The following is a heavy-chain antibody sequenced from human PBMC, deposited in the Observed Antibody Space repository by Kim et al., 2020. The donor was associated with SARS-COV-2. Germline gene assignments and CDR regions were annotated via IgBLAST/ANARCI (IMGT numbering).Heavy chain of an antibody. CDR2: INHSGST. CDR3: ARTRRVYYYDSSGYYYGASFDY. CDR1: GGSFSGYY. D-gene: IGHD3-22*01. Sequence: SETLSLTCAVYGGSFSGYYWSWIRQPPGKGLEWIGEINHSGSTNYNPSLKSRVTISVDTSKNQFSLKLSSVTAADTAVYYCARTRRVYYYDSSGYYYGASFDYWGQGTLVTVSS. V-gene: IGHV4-34*01. J-gene: IGHJ4*02.